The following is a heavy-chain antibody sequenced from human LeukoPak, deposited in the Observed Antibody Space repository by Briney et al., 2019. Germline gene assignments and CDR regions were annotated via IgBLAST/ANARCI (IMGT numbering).Heavy chain of an antibody. CDR2: ISGIGNYI. Sequence: GGSLRLSCAASGFTFSSYTMSWVRQAPGKGLEWVSSISGIGNYIFYADSVKGRFTISRDNGKNSLYLQMNSLRAEDTAVYYCGRASEFDYWGQGTLVTVSS. CDR1: GFTFSSYT. CDR3: GRASEFDY. V-gene: IGHV3-21*01. J-gene: IGHJ4*02.